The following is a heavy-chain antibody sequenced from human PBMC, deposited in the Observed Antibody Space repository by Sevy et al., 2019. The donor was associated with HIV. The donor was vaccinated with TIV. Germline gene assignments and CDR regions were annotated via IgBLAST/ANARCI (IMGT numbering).Heavy chain of an antibody. CDR2: ISGSGGST. D-gene: IGHD3-10*01. V-gene: IGHV3-23*01. Sequence: GGSLRLSCAASGFTFSSYAMSWVRQAPGKGLEWVSAISGSGGSTYYADSVKGRFTISRDNSKNTLYLQMNSLRAEDTAVYDRAKPLATMVRGVIISLYYFDYWGQGTLVTVSS. CDR3: AKPLATMVRGVIISLYYFDY. CDR1: GFTFSSYA. J-gene: IGHJ4*02.